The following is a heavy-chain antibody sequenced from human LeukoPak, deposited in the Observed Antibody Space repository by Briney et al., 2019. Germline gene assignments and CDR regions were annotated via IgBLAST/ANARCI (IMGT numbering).Heavy chain of an antibody. Sequence: GGSLRLSCTASGFTFSNYAMTWVRQAPGKGLEWLLSISGSGDSTSYADSVKGRFTISRDNSKNTVYLQMNNLRAEDTAVYYCAKLYCSSTTCYRKFSDYWGQGILVTVSS. CDR1: GFTFSNYA. CDR2: ISGSGDST. D-gene: IGHD2-2*01. V-gene: IGHV3-23*01. J-gene: IGHJ4*02. CDR3: AKLYCSSTTCYRKFSDY.